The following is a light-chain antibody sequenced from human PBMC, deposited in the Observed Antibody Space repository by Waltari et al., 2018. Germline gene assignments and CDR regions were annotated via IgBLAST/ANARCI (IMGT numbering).Light chain of an antibody. J-gene: IGKJ4*01. V-gene: IGKV3-20*01. CDR2: GAS. CDR3: QQYDGSSVT. CDR1: QTISGSW. Sequence: EIALTQSPATLSLSPGERATLSCSASQTISGSWLTWYQRKPGQAPRLLIYGASSRATAIPVRFSGSGSGTDFTHTISRLEPEDSAVYYCQQYDGSSVTSGGATKVEVK.